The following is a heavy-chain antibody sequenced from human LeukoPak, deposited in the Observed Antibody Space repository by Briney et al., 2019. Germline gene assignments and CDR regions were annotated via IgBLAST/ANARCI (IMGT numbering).Heavy chain of an antibody. J-gene: IGHJ5*02. D-gene: IGHD6-19*01. V-gene: IGHV4-4*07. Sequence: PSETLSLTCTVSGGSISGTYYWSWIRQPAGKGLEWIGRIYTSGSTNYDPSLKSRVTISVDKSNNQFSLMLSSVTAADTAVHYCERGKQYAVTSWGQGILVTVSP. CDR1: GGSISGTYY. CDR2: IYTSGST. CDR3: ERGKQYAVTS.